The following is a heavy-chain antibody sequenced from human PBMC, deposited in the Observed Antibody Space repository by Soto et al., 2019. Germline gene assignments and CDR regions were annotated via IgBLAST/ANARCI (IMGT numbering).Heavy chain of an antibody. Sequence: QVQLVQSGAEVKKPGASVKVSCKASGYTFTSYDINCVRQATGQGLEWMGWMNPNSGNTGYAQKFQGRVTMTRNTSISTAYMELSSLRSEDTAVYYCARVQEQQLVRPLDYWGQGTLVTVSS. CDR2: MNPNSGNT. D-gene: IGHD6-13*01. CDR3: ARVQEQQLVRPLDY. J-gene: IGHJ4*02. CDR1: GYTFTSYD. V-gene: IGHV1-8*01.